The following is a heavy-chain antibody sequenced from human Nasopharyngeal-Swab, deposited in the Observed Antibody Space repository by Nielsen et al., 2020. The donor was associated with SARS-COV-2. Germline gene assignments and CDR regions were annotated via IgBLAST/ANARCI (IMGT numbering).Heavy chain of an antibody. D-gene: IGHD2-15*01. V-gene: IGHV1-18*01. CDR3: ARVGPDIVVVVAAAPDY. CDR2: ISAYNGNT. J-gene: IGHJ4*02. CDR1: GYTFTSYG. Sequence: ASVKVSCKASGYTFTSYGISWVRQAPGQGLECMGWISAYNGNTNYAQKLQGRVTMTTDTSTSTAYMELRSLRSDDTAVYYCARVGPDIVVVVAAAPDYWGQGTLVTVSS.